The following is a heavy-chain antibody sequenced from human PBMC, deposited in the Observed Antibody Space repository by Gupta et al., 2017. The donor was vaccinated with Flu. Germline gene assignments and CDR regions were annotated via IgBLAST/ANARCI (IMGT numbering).Heavy chain of an antibody. CDR3: TTDYQTQTYDYGDHEPDAFDI. Sequence: EVQLVESGRGLVQPGGSLGLCCAAAGFTFMPASLSWVLHAPGKGLEWVGRIEREIDGGTTDYAAPVKGRFTISRDDSKNTLYLQMNNLKMEDTALYDCTTDYQTQTYDYGDHEPDAFDIWGKGTAVTVSS. CDR2: IEREIDGGTT. V-gene: IGHV3-15*04. CDR1: GFTFMPAS. D-gene: IGHD3-10*01. J-gene: IGHJ3*02.